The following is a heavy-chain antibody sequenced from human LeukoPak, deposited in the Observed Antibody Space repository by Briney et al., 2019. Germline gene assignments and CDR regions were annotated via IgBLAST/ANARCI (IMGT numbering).Heavy chain of an antibody. CDR2: IRYDGSIK. V-gene: IGHV3-30*02. D-gene: IGHD1-14*01. CDR3: AKDVNTGGDYFDY. J-gene: IGHJ4*02. CDR1: GFIFRNSG. Sequence: PGGSLRLSCAASGFIFRNSGMHWVRQALGKGLEWVAFIRYDGSIKYYADSVNGRFTISRDNSKNTLYLQMNSLRAEDTAVYYCAKDVNTGGDYFDYWGQGTPVTVSS.